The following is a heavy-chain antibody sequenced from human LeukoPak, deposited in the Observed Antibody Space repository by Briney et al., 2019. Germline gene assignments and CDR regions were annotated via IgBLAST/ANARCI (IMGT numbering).Heavy chain of an antibody. D-gene: IGHD1-26*01. CDR2: NSWNSGSI. CDR1: GFTFDDYA. J-gene: IGHJ4*02. Sequence: GRSLRLSCAASGFTFDDYAMHWVRQAPGKGLEWVSGNSWNSGSIGYADSVKGRFTISRDNAKNSLYPQMNSLRAEDTALYYCASSGSYGFDYWGQGTLVTVSS. V-gene: IGHV3-9*01. CDR3: ASSGSYGFDY.